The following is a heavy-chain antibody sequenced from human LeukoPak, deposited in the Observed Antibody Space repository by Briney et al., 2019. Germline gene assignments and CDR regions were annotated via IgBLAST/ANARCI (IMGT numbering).Heavy chain of an antibody. J-gene: IGHJ4*02. CDR1: GYTFTGYY. Sequence: ASVKVSCKASGYTFTGYYIHWVRQAPGQGLEWMGWINPNSGDTDYAQKFQGRVTMTSDTSISTAYMELSRLRSDDTAVYYCARSPDILTGENFDYWGQGTLVTVSS. CDR2: INPNSGDT. D-gene: IGHD3-9*01. V-gene: IGHV1-2*02. CDR3: ARSPDILTGENFDY.